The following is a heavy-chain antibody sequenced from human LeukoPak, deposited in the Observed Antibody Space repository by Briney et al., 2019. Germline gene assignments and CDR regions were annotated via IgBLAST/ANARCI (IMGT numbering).Heavy chain of an antibody. J-gene: IGHJ4*02. CDR2: ISYDGSNK. CDR3: IAVTMPSDY. CDR1: GFTFSSYG. V-gene: IGHV3-30*03. Sequence: GGSLRLSCAASGFTFSSYGMHWVRQAPGKGLEWVAVISYDGSNKYYADSVKGRFTISRDNSKNTLYLQMNSLRAEDTAVYYCIAVTMPSDYWGQGTLVTVSS. D-gene: IGHD4-17*01.